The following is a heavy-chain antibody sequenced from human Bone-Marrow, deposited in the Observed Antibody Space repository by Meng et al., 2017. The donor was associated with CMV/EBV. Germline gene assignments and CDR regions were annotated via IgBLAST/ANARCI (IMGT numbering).Heavy chain of an antibody. CDR1: GFTFSSYA. CDR2: ISYDGSNK. V-gene: IGHV3-30*04. CDR3: ARDRRRWELLFDY. Sequence: GGSLRLSCAASGFTFSSYAMHWVRQAPGKGLEWVAVISYDGSNKYYADSVKGRFTISRDNSKNTLYLQMNSLRAEDTAVYYWARDRRRWELLFDYWGQGTLVTVSS. D-gene: IGHD1-26*01. J-gene: IGHJ4*02.